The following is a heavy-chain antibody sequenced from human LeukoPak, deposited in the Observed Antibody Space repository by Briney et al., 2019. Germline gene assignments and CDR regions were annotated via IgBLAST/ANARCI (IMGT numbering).Heavy chain of an antibody. Sequence: SETLSLTCAVYGGSFSGYYWSWIRQPPGKGLEWIGEINHSGSTNYNPSLKSRVTISVDTSKNQFSLKLSSVTAADTAVSYCARGAAAAGTCYRMDVWGQGTTVTVSS. J-gene: IGHJ6*02. CDR3: ARGAAAAGTCYRMDV. D-gene: IGHD6-13*01. CDR2: INHSGST. V-gene: IGHV4-34*01. CDR1: GGSFSGYY.